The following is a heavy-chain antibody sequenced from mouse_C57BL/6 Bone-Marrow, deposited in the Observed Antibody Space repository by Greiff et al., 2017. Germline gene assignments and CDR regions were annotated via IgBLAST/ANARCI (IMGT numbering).Heavy chain of an antibody. CDR1: GSSLSTFGMG. V-gene: IGHV8-8*01. D-gene: IGHD2-3*01. J-gene: IGHJ3*01. CDR2: IWWDDDK. CDR3: ARIYDGYYVLCAY. Sequence: QVTLKVSGPGLLQPSQTLSLTCSFSGSSLSTFGMGVGWIRQPSGQGLEWLAHIWWDDDKYYNPALKSRLTISKDTSKNQVFLKNANVDTADTATYYCARIYDGYYVLCAYWGQGTLVTVSA.